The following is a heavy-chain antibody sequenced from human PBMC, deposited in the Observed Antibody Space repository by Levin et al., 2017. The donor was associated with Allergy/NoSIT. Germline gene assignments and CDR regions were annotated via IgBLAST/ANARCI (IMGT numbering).Heavy chain of an antibody. V-gene: IGHV3-48*01. CDR2: ISSSSSTI. J-gene: IGHJ3*02. D-gene: IGHD3-16*01. CDR1: GFTFSSYS. CDR3: ARVMGGMITFGRARRAFDI. Sequence: GESLKISCAASGFTFSSYSMNWVRQAPGKGLEWVSYISSSSSTIYYADSVKGRFTISRDNAKNSLYLQMNSLRAEDTAVYYCARVMGGMITFGRARRAFDIWGQGTMVTVSS.